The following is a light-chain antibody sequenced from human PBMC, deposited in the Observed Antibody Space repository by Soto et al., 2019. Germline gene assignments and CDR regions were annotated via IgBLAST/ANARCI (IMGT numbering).Light chain of an antibody. Sequence: DILMTQSPATLSVSPGERATLSCRASQSVSRNLAWYQQKPGKAPSLLIYDASTRATAIAARISGSGSGTAVSLPISSLQSADFVVYYCQQQNKWQLTFGGGTKVEIK. J-gene: IGKJ4*01. CDR2: DAS. V-gene: IGKV3-15*01. CDR1: QSVSRN. CDR3: QQQNKWQLT.